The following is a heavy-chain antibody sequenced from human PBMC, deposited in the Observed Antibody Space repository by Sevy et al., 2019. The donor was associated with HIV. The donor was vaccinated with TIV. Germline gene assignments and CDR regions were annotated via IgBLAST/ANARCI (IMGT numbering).Heavy chain of an antibody. CDR1: GFTFSRYW. J-gene: IGHJ4*02. CDR3: ARAEQVTMLVVFGGLYFDS. D-gene: IGHD3-22*01. Sequence: GGSLRLSCAASGFTFSRYWMTWVRQAPGKGLEWVANIKQDESEKYYVDSVKGRFTISRYNAKNSLYLQMNSLRADDTAVYYCARAEQVTMLVVFGGLYFDSWGQGTLVTVSS. CDR2: IKQDESEK. V-gene: IGHV3-7*01.